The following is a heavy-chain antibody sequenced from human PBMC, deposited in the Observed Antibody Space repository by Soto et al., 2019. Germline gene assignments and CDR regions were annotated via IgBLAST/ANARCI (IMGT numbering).Heavy chain of an antibody. CDR3: AREPSKALRFLEWLNDAVDI. V-gene: IGHV4-4*07. Sequence: SETLSLTCTVSGGSISSYYWSWIRQPAGKGLEWIGRIYTSGSTNYNPSLKSRVTMSVDTSKNQFSLKLSSVTAADTAVYYCAREPSKALRFLEWLNDAVDIWGQGTMVTVSS. J-gene: IGHJ3*02. CDR2: IYTSGST. D-gene: IGHD3-3*01. CDR1: GGSISSYY.